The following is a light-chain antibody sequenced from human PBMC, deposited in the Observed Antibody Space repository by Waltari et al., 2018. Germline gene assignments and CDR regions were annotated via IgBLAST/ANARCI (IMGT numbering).Light chain of an antibody. J-gene: IGKJ4*01. CDR3: QQRINWPVT. CDR1: QTFNNY. CDR2: DAS. Sequence: EIVLTQSPATLSLSPGERATLSCRASQTFNNYLAWYQHKPGQPPRLLIYDASKRVIGTPARFMGSVSGTDFTLTIRSLEPEDSAVYYCQQRINWPVTFGGGTKVEIK. V-gene: IGKV3-11*01.